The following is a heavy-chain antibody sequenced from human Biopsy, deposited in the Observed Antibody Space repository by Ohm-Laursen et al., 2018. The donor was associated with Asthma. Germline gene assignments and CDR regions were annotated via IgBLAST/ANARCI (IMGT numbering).Heavy chain of an antibody. D-gene: IGHD3-9*01. J-gene: IGHJ3*02. V-gene: IGHV1-3*01. CDR1: GYTLINYA. CDR2: INAGIGNT. Sequence: ASVKVSCKASGYTLINYAIHWVRQAPGQRLEWMGWINAGIGNTKYSEKFQGRVTITRDTSASTAYMDLSSLRSEDTAVYYCARTYYDFLTGQVNDALAMWGQGTVVTVSS. CDR3: ARTYYDFLTGQVNDALAM.